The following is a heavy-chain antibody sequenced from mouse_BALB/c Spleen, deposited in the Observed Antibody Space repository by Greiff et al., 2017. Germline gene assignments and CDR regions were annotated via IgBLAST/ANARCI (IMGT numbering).Heavy chain of an antibody. D-gene: IGHD2-3*01. V-gene: IGHV2-9-2*01. Sequence: VQLKESGPGLVAPSQSLSITCTVSGFSLTSYDISWIRQPPGKGLEWLGVIWTGGGTNYNSAFMSRLSISKDNSKSQVFLKMNSLQTDDTAIYYCVRDPSYDGPYYYAMDYWGQGTSVTVSS. CDR3: VRDPSYDGPYYYAMDY. CDR2: IWTGGGT. CDR1: GFSLTSYD. J-gene: IGHJ4*01.